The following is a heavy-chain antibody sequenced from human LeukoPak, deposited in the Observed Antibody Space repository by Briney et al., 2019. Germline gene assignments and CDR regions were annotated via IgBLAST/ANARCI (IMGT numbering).Heavy chain of an antibody. D-gene: IGHD4-17*01. CDR3: ASETTVTTDHDAFDI. V-gene: IGHV1-69*02. CDR2: IIPILGIA. J-gene: IGHJ3*02. CDR1: GGTFSSYT. Sequence: SVKVSCKASGGTFSSYTIGWVRQAPGQGLEWMGRIIPILGIANYAQKFQGRVTITADKSTSTAYMELSSLRSEDTAVYYCASETTVTTDHDAFDIWGQGTMVTVSS.